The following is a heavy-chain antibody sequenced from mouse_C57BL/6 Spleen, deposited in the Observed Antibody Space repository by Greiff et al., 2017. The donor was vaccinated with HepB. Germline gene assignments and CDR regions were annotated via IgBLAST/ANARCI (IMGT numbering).Heavy chain of an antibody. D-gene: IGHD2-5*01. V-gene: IGHV1-82*01. Sequence: QVQLQQSGPELVKPGASVKISCKASGYAFSSSWMNWVKQRPGKGLEWIGRIYPGDGDTNYNGKFKGKATLTADKSSSTAYMQLSSLTSEDSAVYFCAQGSYSNHWYFDVWGTGTTVTVSS. CDR1: GYAFSSSW. J-gene: IGHJ1*03. CDR3: AQGSYSNHWYFDV. CDR2: IYPGDGDT.